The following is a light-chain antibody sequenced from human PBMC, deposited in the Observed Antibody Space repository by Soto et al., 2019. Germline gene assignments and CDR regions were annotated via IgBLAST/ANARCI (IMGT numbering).Light chain of an antibody. CDR3: SSYTSSTNYV. V-gene: IGLV2-14*01. CDR2: EVS. J-gene: IGLJ1*01. Sequence: QSVLTQPASVSGSPGQSLTISCTGTSIDIAPYNYVSWYQQHPGKAPKLIIYEVSYRPSGISNRFSGSKPGNTASLTISGLQAEDEADYYCSSYTSSTNYVFGTGTKVTV. CDR1: SIDIAPYNY.